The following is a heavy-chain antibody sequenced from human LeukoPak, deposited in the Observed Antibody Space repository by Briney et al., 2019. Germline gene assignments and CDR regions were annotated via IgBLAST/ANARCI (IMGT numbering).Heavy chain of an antibody. CDR2: IIPIFGTT. J-gene: IGHJ4*02. CDR1: GGTFSSYA. Sequence: AASVKVSCKASGGTFSSYAISWVRQAPGQGLEWMGGIIPIFGTTNYAQKFQGRVTITADESTSTAYMELSSLRSEDTAVYYCATSPPILYGSGSYSDYWGQGTLVTVSS. V-gene: IGHV1-69*13. D-gene: IGHD3-10*01. CDR3: ATSPPILYGSGSYSDY.